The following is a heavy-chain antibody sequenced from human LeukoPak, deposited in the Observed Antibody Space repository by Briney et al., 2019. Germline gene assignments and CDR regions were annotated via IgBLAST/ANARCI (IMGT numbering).Heavy chain of an antibody. CDR2: IYYSGST. CDR1: GGSISSYY. V-gene: IGHV4-59*01. D-gene: IGHD4-17*01. Sequence: SETLSLTSTVSGGSISSYYWSWIRQPPGKGLEWIGYIYYSGSTNYNPSLKSRVTISVDTSKNQFSLKLSSVTAADTAVYYCARGADYGDYYFDYWGLGTLVTVSS. CDR3: ARGADYGDYYFDY. J-gene: IGHJ4*02.